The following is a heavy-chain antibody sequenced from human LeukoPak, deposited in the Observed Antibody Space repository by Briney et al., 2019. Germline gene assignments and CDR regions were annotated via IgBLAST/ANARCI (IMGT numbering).Heavy chain of an antibody. CDR3: ARSVQVNYVGYFGEDNHYYHMDV. D-gene: IGHD3-10*01. CDR1: GGFISTYY. Sequence: SETLSLTCTVSGGFISTYYWSWIRQPPGKGLEWIGYIYYSGSTNYNPSLKSRVTISVDTSKNQFSLKLSSVTAADTAVYYCARSVQVNYVGYFGEDNHYYHMDVWGKGTPVIVSS. J-gene: IGHJ6*03. CDR2: IYYSGST. V-gene: IGHV4-59*12.